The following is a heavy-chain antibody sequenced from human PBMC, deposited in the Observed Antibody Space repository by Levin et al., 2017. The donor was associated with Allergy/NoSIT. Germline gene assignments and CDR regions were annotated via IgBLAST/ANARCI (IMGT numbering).Heavy chain of an antibody. V-gene: IGHV1-18*01. CDR3: ARALIAAAANCGMDV. J-gene: IGHJ6*02. Sequence: ASVKVSCKASGYTFTSYGISWVRQAPGQGLEWMGWISAYNGNTNYAQKLQGRVTMTTDTSTSTAYMELRSLRSDDTAVYYCARALIAAAANCGMDVWGQGTTVTVSS. CDR2: ISAYNGNT. D-gene: IGHD6-13*01. CDR1: GYTFTSYG.